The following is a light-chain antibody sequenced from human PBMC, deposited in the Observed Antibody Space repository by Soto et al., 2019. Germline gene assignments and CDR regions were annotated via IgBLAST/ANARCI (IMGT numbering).Light chain of an antibody. CDR2: EVS. Sequence: QSVLTQPASVSGSPGQSITISCTGTSSDVGGYKYVSWYQQHPDKAPKLMIYEVSNRPSGVSNRFSGSKSGNTASLTISGLQAEDEADYYCTSYTSSNTFVFGTGTKLTVL. V-gene: IGLV2-14*01. J-gene: IGLJ1*01. CDR3: TSYTSSNTFV. CDR1: SSDVGGYKY.